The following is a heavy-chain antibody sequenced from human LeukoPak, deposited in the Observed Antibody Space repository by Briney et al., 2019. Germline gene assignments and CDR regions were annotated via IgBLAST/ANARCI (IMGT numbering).Heavy chain of an antibody. D-gene: IGHD3-9*01. J-gene: IGHJ4*02. Sequence: ASVKVSCKASGYTFTNYYMHWVRQAPGQGLEWMGIITPSGGSTSYAQKFRGRVTMTRDMSTGTVYMELSSLRSEDTAVYYCARAYGYYKPEFDYWGQGTLVTVSS. V-gene: IGHV1-46*01. CDR1: GYTFTNYY. CDR2: ITPSGGST. CDR3: ARAYGYYKPEFDY.